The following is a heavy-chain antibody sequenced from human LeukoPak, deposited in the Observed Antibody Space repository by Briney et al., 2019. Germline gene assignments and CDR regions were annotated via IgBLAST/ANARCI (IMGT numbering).Heavy chain of an antibody. J-gene: IGHJ4*02. CDR1: GGSISSGGYY. CDR3: ARRGAHCSSTSCYPYFDY. CDR2: IYYSGST. Sequence: SQTLSLTCTVSGGSISSGGYYWSWIRQHPGKGLEWIGYIYYSGSTYYNPSLRSRVIISADTSKNQFSLKLRSVNAADTAVYYCARRGAHCSSTSCYPYFDYWGQGTLVTVSS. V-gene: IGHV4-31*03. D-gene: IGHD2-2*01.